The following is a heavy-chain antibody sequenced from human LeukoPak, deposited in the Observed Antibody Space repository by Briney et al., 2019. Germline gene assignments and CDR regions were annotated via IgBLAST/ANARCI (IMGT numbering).Heavy chain of an antibody. CDR2: IRTRNNTDAT. D-gene: IGHD3-16*02. Sequence: AGSLRLSCAASGFTFSGSAMDWVRQASGKGLEWVGRIRTRNNTDATAYTGPVIGRFTIASDDSKNTAYLKMNSLKTDDTAVYYYTSKGSDYVWGSYRYNQDYWGQGTLVTVSS. J-gene: IGHJ4*02. V-gene: IGHV3-73*01. CDR1: GFTFSGSA. CDR3: TSKGSDYVWGSYRYNQDY.